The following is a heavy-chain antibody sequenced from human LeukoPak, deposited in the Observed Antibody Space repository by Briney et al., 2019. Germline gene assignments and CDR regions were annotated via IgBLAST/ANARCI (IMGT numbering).Heavy chain of an antibody. CDR1: GFTFSDYA. CDR3: AKAELGVDTFFDY. CDR2: LSGSGAGT. V-gene: IGHV3-23*01. D-gene: IGHD3-3*01. J-gene: IGHJ4*02. Sequence: GGSLRLSCAASGFTFSDYALGWVRQAPGRGREGVAPLSGSGAGTYYSDSVQGRFAISRDNSKRTLFLQMNSLRAEDTAFYYCAKAELGVDTFFDYWGQGTLVTVSS.